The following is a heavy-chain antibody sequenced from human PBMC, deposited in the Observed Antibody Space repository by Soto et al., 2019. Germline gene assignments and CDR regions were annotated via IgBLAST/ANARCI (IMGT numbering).Heavy chain of an antibody. CDR1: GGSISSSSYY. V-gene: IGHV4-39*01. CDR3: ASEAVTIFGVVIYYYGMDV. D-gene: IGHD3-3*01. Sequence: PSETLSLTCTVSGGSISSSSYYWGWIRQPPGKGLEWIGSIYYSESTYYNPSLKSRVTISVDTSKNQFSLKLSSVTAADTAVYYCASEAVTIFGVVIYYYGMDVWGQGTTVTVSS. J-gene: IGHJ6*02. CDR2: IYYSEST.